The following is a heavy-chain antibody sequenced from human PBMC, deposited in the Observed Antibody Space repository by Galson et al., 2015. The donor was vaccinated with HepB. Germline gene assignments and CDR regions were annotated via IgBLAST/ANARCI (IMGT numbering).Heavy chain of an antibody. V-gene: IGHV3-23*01. CDR1: GFTFRRHA. Sequence: SLRLSCAASGFTFRRHAMSWVRQAPGKGLEWVSSISGSGDDTYNADSVKGRFTISRDNSKNTVFLQMNSLRAEDSALYYCVKDWEGSTCPCMDVWGQGTTVTVSS. D-gene: IGHD1-26*01. CDR3: VKDWEGSTCPCMDV. CDR2: ISGSGDDT. J-gene: IGHJ6*02.